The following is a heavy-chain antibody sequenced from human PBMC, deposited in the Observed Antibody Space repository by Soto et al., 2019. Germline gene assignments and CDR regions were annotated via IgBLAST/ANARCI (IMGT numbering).Heavy chain of an antibody. CDR2: ISSSSSTI. Sequence: GGSLRLSYAASGFTFSSYSMNWVRQSPGKGLEWVSYISSSSSTIYYADSLKGRFTISRDNAKNSLYLQMNSLRAEDTAVYYCARVATGTTMYNWFDP. CDR1: GFTFSSYS. CDR3: ARVATGTTMYNWFDP. D-gene: IGHD1-7*01. J-gene: IGHJ5*02. V-gene: IGHV3-48*01.